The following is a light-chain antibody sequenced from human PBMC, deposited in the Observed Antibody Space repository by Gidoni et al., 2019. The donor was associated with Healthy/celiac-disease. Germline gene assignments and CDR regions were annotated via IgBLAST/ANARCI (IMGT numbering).Light chain of an antibody. CDR1: QSISSY. Sequence: DIQMTQSPSSLSASVGDRVTITCRASQSISSYLNWYQQKPGKAPKLLIYAASSLQSGVPSRFSGSGSGTDFTLTISSLQPEDFATYYCQQSYSTHTFXQGTKLEIK. J-gene: IGKJ2*01. V-gene: IGKV1-39*01. CDR2: AAS. CDR3: QQSYSTHT.